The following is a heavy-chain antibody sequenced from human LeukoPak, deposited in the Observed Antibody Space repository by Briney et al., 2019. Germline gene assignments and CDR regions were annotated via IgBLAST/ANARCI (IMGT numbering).Heavy chain of an antibody. Sequence: PGGSLRLSCAASGFTFSSYGMSWVRQVPGKGLEWVSAISNTGGGTYYAASVKGRFTISRDNSKNTLYLQMDSLRVEDTAVYYCAKAPALEWLLLPTYFDYWGQGTLVTVSS. CDR2: ISNTGGGT. D-gene: IGHD3-3*01. V-gene: IGHV3-23*01. J-gene: IGHJ4*02. CDR3: AKAPALEWLLLPTYFDY. CDR1: GFTFSSYG.